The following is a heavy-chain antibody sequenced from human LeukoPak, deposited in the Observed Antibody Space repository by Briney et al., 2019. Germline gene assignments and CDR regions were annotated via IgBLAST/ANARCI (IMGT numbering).Heavy chain of an antibody. D-gene: IGHD3-22*01. V-gene: IGHV1-46*01. J-gene: IGHJ3*02. CDR2: INPSGGST. CDR3: ARDLSQRVVVISAFDI. Sequence: ASVMVSCKASGYTFTSYYMHWVRQAPGQGLEWMGIINPSGGSTSYAQKFQGRVTMTRDTSTSTVYMELSSLRSEDTAVYYCARDLSQRVVVISAFDIWGQGTMVTVSS. CDR1: GYTFTSYY.